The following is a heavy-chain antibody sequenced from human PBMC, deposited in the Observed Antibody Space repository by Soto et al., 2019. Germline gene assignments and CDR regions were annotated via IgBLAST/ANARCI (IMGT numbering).Heavy chain of an antibody. V-gene: IGHV5-10-1*01. CDR1: GFSFANYW. CDR2: IDPSESYS. Sequence: GESLKISCTGSGFSFANYWINWVRQMPGKGLEWMGRIDPSESYSNYSPSFQGHVTISADKSINTAYLQWSSLKASDTAMYYCWGEGFGMDVWGQGSRVTRLL. J-gene: IGHJ6*02. CDR3: WGEGFGMDV. D-gene: IGHD3-16*01.